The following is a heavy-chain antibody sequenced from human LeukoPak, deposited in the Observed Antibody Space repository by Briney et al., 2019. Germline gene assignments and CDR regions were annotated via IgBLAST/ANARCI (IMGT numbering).Heavy chain of an antibody. V-gene: IGHV1-18*04. J-gene: IGHJ5*02. CDR1: GYTFSSNY. Sequence: ASVKVSCKASGYTFSSNYMHWVRQAPGQGLEWMGWISAYNGNTNYAQKLQGRVTMTTDTSTSTAYMELRSLRSDDTAVYYCARGYRDSSWSGWFDPWGQGTLVTVSS. CDR2: ISAYNGNT. CDR3: ARGYRDSSWSGWFDP. D-gene: IGHD6-13*01.